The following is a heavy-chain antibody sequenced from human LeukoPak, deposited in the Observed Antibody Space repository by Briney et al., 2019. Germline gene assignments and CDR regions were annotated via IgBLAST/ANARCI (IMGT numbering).Heavy chain of an antibody. D-gene: IGHD2-2*01. CDR2: ITNRGVDT. V-gene: IGHV3-23*01. CDR1: GFTFSSYA. CDR3: AGNRVGTSSSN. J-gene: IGHJ4*02. Sequence: GGSLRLPCAASGFTFSSYAMSWVRQAPGKGLEWVSSITNRGVDTYYADSVKGRFTISRDNSKNTLFLQMNSLRAEDTAVYYCAGNRVGTSSSNWGQGTLVTVSS.